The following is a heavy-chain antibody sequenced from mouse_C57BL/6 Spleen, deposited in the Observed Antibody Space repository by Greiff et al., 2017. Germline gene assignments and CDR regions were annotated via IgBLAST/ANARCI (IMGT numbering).Heavy chain of an antibody. CDR2: IYPGDGDT. CDR1: GYAFSSSW. J-gene: IGHJ3*01. V-gene: IGHV1-82*01. CDR3: AITFSNPFAY. Sequence: QVQLQQSGPELVKPGASVKISCKASGYAFSSSWMNWVKQRPGKGLEWIGRIYPGDGDTNYNGKFKGKATLTADKSSSTAYMQLSSLTSEDSAVYFCAITFSNPFAYWGQGTLVTVSA.